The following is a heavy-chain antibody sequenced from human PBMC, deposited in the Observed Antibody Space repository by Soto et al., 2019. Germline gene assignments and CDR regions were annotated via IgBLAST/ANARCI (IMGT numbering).Heavy chain of an antibody. CDR1: GYTFTTYG. Sequence: QVQLVQSGAEVKKPGASVKVSCRASGYTFTTYGFGWVRQAPGQGLEWMGWISAYNGNTYYAQKFQNRVTMTTDTSTSTAYMELRSLTSDDTAVYYCVRETVIWLGVPPDEPFDIWGQGTMVIVSS. V-gene: IGHV1-18*01. CDR3: VRETVIWLGVPPDEPFDI. CDR2: ISAYNGNT. D-gene: IGHD3-10*01. J-gene: IGHJ3*02.